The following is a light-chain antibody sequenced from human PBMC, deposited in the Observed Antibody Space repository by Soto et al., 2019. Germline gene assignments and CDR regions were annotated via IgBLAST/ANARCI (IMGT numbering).Light chain of an antibody. CDR1: NSDVGAYRF. J-gene: IGLJ1*01. CDR2: EVS. Sequence: QSGLTQPASVSGSPGQSITISCTGTNSDVGAYRFVFWYQQHPGKAPKLMIYEVSHRPSGISDRFSGSKSGNTASLTISGLQAEDEADYYCTSYTSTSHYVFGTGTKVTVL. V-gene: IGLV2-14*01. CDR3: TSYTSTSHYV.